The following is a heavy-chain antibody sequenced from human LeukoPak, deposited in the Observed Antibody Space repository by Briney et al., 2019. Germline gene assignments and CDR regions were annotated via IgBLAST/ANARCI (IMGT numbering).Heavy chain of an antibody. D-gene: IGHD3-16*01. Sequence: GGSLRLSCAASGFTFSSIWMSWVRQAPGKGLEWVANIKHDGSETNYVDSVKGRFSISRDNAKNSLHLQMNSLRVEDTAVCYCAKNGGPHGMDVWGLGTTVTVSS. CDR3: AKNGGPHGMDV. V-gene: IGHV3-7*02. CDR2: IKHDGSET. CDR1: GFTFSSIW. J-gene: IGHJ6*02.